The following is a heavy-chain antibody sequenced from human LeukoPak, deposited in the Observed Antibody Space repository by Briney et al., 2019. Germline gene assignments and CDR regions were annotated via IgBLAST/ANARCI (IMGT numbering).Heavy chain of an antibody. Sequence: PSQTLSLTCAVSGGSISSGGYSWSWIRQPPGKGLEWIGYIYYSGSTYYNPSLKSRVTISVDTSKNQFSLKLSSVTAADTAVYYCARDPVYSGYDYGFPRNWFDPWGQGTLVTVSS. J-gene: IGHJ5*02. V-gene: IGHV4-30-4*07. CDR2: IYYSGST. D-gene: IGHD5-12*01. CDR3: ARDPVYSGYDYGFPRNWFDP. CDR1: GGSISSGGYS.